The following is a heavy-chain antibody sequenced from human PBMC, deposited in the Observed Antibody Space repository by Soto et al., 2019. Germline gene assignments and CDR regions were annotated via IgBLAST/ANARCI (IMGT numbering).Heavy chain of an antibody. CDR2: IYYSGGA. J-gene: IGHJ4*02. V-gene: IGHV4-59*08. Sequence: SETLSLTCTISGGSISAYYWGWIRQPPGKGLEWIGYIYYSGGANYNPSLKSRVTISVDTSKNQLSLKLSSVTAADTAVYYCARRYGYYFDYWGQGTLVTVSS. CDR3: ARRYGYYFDY. D-gene: IGHD4-17*01. CDR1: GGSISAYY.